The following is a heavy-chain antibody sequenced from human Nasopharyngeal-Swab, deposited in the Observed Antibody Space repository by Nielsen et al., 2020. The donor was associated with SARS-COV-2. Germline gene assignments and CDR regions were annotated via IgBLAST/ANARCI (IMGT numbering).Heavy chain of an antibody. CDR2: ISAYNANP. V-gene: IGHV1-18*01. D-gene: IGHD6-19*01. J-gene: IGHJ4*02. CDR3: ARDDRITSGSLFDY. Sequence: ASVKVSCKAFGYTFTSYGISWVRQAPGQGLEWMGWISAYNANPKNAQKLQGRVTMTTDTSTNTAYMELRSLRSDDTAVYYCARDDRITSGSLFDYWGQGTLVTVSS. CDR1: GYTFTSYG.